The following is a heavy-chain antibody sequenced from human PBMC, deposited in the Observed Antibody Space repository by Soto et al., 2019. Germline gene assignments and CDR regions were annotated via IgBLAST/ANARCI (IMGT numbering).Heavy chain of an antibody. V-gene: IGHV4-34*01. D-gene: IGHD3-16*01. CDR1: GGFLSEYY. Sequence: SETLSLTCADYGGFLSEYYWTWMRQPPGKGLEWIGEINHVGGTNYNPSLKSRVTMSVDTSQNQFSLRLISVTAADTAMYFCVRIRYQLPSSVLWLDPWGQGTPVTVSS. J-gene: IGHJ5*02. CDR2: INHVGGT. CDR3: VRIRYQLPSSVLWLDP.